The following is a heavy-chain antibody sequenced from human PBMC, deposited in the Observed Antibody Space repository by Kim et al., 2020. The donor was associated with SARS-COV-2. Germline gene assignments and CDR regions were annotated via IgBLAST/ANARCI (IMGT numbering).Heavy chain of an antibody. D-gene: IGHD5-18*01. Sequence: STIYYADSVKGRFTISRDNAKNSLYLQMNSLGAEDTAVYYCARGQLWIDYWGQGTLVTVSS. CDR2: STI. CDR3: ARGQLWIDY. J-gene: IGHJ4*02. V-gene: IGHV3-11*01.